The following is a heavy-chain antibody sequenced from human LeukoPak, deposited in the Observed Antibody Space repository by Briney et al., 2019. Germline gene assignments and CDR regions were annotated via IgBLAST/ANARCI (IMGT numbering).Heavy chain of an antibody. CDR2: INHSGST. J-gene: IGHJ4*02. D-gene: IGHD4-17*01. CDR3: ARGVYGDYGNAFDY. V-gene: IGHV4-34*01. CDR1: GGSFSGYY. Sequence: SETLSLTCADYGGSFSGYYWSWIRQPPGKGLEWIGEINHSGSTNYNPSLKSRVTISVDTSKNQFSLKLSSVTAADTAVYYCARGVYGDYGNAFDYWGQGTLVTVSS.